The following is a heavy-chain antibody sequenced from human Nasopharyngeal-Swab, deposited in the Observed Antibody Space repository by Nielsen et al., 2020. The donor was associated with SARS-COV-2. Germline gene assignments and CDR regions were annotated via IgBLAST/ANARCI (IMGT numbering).Heavy chain of an antibody. D-gene: IGHD6-13*01. CDR3: ARDFSSTCGLDY. Sequence: SVKVSCKASGGTFSSYAISWVRQAPGQGLEWMGGIIPIFGTANYAQKFQGRVTITADESTSTAYMELSSLRAEDTAVYYCARDFSSTCGLDYWGQGTLVTVSS. CDR2: IIPIFGTA. CDR1: GGTFSSYA. J-gene: IGHJ4*02. V-gene: IGHV1-69*13.